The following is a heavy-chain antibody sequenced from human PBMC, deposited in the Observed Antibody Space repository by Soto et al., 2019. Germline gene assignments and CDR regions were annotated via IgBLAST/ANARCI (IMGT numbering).Heavy chain of an antibody. CDR2: IYYSGST. J-gene: IGHJ5*02. D-gene: IGHD6-13*01. CDR1: NGSIGSYY. Sequence: SETLSLTGTISNGSIGSYYWTWIRQPPGKGLEWIGHIYYSGSTNYNPSLKSRLALSLDTSKNQFSLKLTSVTAADTAVYYCARVGRLITAAGLLDAWGQGXLVTVYS. V-gene: IGHV4-59*01. CDR3: ARVGRLITAAGLLDA.